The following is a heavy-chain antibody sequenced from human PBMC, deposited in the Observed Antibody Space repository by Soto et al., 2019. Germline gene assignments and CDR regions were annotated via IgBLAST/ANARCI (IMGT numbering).Heavy chain of an antibody. CDR2: ISGSGGST. CDR1: GFTFSSYA. CDR3: AKCPKWLCRQSHFDY. Sequence: EVQLLESGGGLVQPGGSPRLSCAASGFTFSSYAMSWVRQAPGKGLEWVSAISGSGGSTYYADSVKGRFTISRDNSKNPLYLQMNSLRAEDTAVYYCAKCPKWLCRQSHFDYWGQGTLVTVSS. D-gene: IGHD3-22*01. V-gene: IGHV3-23*01. J-gene: IGHJ4*02.